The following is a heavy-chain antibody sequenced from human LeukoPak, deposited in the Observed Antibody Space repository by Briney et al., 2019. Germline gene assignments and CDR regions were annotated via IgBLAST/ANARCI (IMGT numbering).Heavy chain of an antibody. J-gene: IGHJ4*02. D-gene: IGHD6-6*01. V-gene: IGHV3-53*01. CDR2: IYSGGST. CDR1: GFTVSSNY. Sequence: GGSLRLSCAASGFTVSSNYMSWVRQAPGKGLEWVSVIYSGGSTYYADSVKGRFTISRDNSKSTLYLQMNSLRAEDTAVYYCASSSLRGSSIDYWGQGTLVTVSS. CDR3: ASSSLRGSSIDY.